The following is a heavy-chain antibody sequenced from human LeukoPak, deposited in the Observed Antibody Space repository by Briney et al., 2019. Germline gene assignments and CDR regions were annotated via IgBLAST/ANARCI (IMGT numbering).Heavy chain of an antibody. CDR3: ARDGTGSGAYHH. CDR2: LYTSGST. V-gene: IGHV4-61*02. J-gene: IGHJ5*02. Sequence: SQTLSLTCTVSGGSISSGSYYWIWIRQPAGKGLEWIWRLYTSGSTHYNPSLESRVTISVDPSKNQFCLTLSSVTAADTAVYYCARDGTGSGAYHHWGQGTLVTVSS. D-gene: IGHD3-10*01. CDR1: GGSISSGSYY.